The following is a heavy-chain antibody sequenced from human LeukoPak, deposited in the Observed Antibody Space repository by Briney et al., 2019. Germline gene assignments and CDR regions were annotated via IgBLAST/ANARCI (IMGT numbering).Heavy chain of an antibody. CDR1: GFTFSSYA. J-gene: IGHJ3*02. Sequence: GGSLRLSCAASGFTFSSYAMSWVRQAPGKGLEWVSAISGSGGSTYYADSVKGRFTISRDNSKNSLYLQMNSLRAEDTALYYCAKGSMVRGVIISAFDIWGQGTMVTVSS. D-gene: IGHD3-10*01. CDR2: ISGSGGST. V-gene: IGHV3-23*01. CDR3: AKGSMVRGVIISAFDI.